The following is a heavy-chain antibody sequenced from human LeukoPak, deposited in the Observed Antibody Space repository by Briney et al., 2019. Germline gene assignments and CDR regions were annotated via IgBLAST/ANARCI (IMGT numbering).Heavy chain of an antibody. V-gene: IGHV3-49*04. Sequence: PGGSLRLSCTASGFTFGDYAMTWVRQAPGKGLEWVGFIRSKAYGGTPEYAAAVKGRFSISRDDSKSIAYLQVNSLYTEDTAVYFCARRGGWYTDYWGQGTLVTVSS. J-gene: IGHJ4*02. CDR3: ARRGGWYTDY. CDR2: IRSKAYGGTP. CDR1: GFTFGDYA. D-gene: IGHD6-19*01.